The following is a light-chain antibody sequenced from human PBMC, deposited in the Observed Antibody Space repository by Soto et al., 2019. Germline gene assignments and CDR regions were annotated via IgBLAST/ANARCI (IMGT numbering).Light chain of an antibody. CDR3: HHYGSSWT. CDR1: QSVSGS. J-gene: IGKJ1*01. V-gene: IGKV3-11*01. CDR2: DAS. Sequence: EIVLTQSPAILSLSPGEKATLSCRASQSVSGSLGWYQQKPGQAPRLIIYDASVRATGIPARLSGSGSGTDFTLTISSLEPKDFAVYYCHHYGSSWTFGQGTKVDIK.